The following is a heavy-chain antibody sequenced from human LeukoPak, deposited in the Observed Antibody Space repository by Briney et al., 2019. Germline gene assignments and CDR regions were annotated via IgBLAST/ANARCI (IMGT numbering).Heavy chain of an antibody. CDR1: GFTVSSNF. Sequence: PGGSLRLSCAASGFTVSSNFMSWVRQAPGKGLEWVSIIYSGGSTFYADSVKGRFTISRDTSNNTLYLQMNSLRAEDTAVYYCARVVPYSSGWSPGVYFDYWGQGTLVTVS. J-gene: IGHJ4*02. V-gene: IGHV3-66*01. CDR3: ARVVPYSSGWSPGVYFDY. D-gene: IGHD6-19*01. CDR2: IYSGGST.